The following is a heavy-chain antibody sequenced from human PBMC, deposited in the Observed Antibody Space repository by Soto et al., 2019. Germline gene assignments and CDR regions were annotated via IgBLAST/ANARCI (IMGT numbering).Heavy chain of an antibody. V-gene: IGHV1-69*06. D-gene: IGHD2-15*01. J-gene: IGHJ5*02. CDR2: IIPIFGTP. CDR1: GGTFSTYT. Sequence: QVQLVQSGAEVKKPGSSVKVSCKASGGTFSTYTFSWVRQAPGQGLEWMGRIIPIFGTPYYAQNFQGRVTITADKSTSTVYMEQSSLRPDDTAVYFCARGLECRGYCLDKPTWLAPWGQGTLVTVSS. CDR3: ARGLECRGYCLDKPTWLAP.